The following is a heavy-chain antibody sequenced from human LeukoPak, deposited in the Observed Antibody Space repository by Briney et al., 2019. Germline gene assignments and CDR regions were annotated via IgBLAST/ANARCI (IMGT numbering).Heavy chain of an antibody. Sequence: GSSVKVSCKASGGTFSSYAISWVRQAPGQGLEWMGGIIPIFGTANYAQKFQGRVTITADESTSTAYMELSSLRSEDTAVYYCARALNYDFWSGYYDYWGQGTLVTVSS. CDR2: IIPIFGTA. J-gene: IGHJ4*02. CDR3: ARALNYDFWSGYYDY. CDR1: GGTFSSYA. V-gene: IGHV1-69*01. D-gene: IGHD3-3*01.